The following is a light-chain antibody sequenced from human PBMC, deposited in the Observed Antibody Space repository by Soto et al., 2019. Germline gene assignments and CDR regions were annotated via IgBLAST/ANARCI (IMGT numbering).Light chain of an antibody. V-gene: IGLV2-14*01. Sequence: QSARTQPASVSGSPGQSITISCTGTSSDVGGYNYVAWYQQHPGKAPKLMIYEVSTRPSGVSNRFSGSKSGNTASLTISGLQAEDEADYYCSSYTSSSTWVFGGGPKLTVL. CDR1: SSDVGGYNY. CDR3: SSYTSSSTWV. J-gene: IGLJ3*02. CDR2: EVS.